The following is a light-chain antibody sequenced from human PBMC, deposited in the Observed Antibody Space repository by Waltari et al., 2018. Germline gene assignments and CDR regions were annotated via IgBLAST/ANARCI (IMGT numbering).Light chain of an antibody. Sequence: QSALTQPASVSGSPGQSITISCTGTNSDVGGYNYVFGYQQHPGKAPKLMIYDVSNRPSGVSNRFSGSKSGNTASLTISGLQAEDEADYYCSSYTSSSTPIFGTGTKVTVL. CDR2: DVS. J-gene: IGLJ1*01. V-gene: IGLV2-14*01. CDR3: SSYTSSSTPI. CDR1: NSDVGGYNY.